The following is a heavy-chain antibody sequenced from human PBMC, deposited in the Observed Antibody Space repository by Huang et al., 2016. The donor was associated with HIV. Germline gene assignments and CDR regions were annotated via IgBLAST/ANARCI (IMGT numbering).Heavy chain of an antibody. J-gene: IGHJ4*02. CDR3: ARDHTYSSGLPYFDY. V-gene: IGHV1-3*01. Sequence: QVQLVQSGAEVKKPGASVKVSCKASGYTFTKYALHWVRQAPGQRLEWLGWINAGNGNTRYSQKFQGRVTITRDTSANAVYMELSSLRSQDTAVYYCARDHTYSSGLPYFDYWGQGTLVTVSS. CDR2: INAGNGNT. D-gene: IGHD6-19*01. CDR1: GYTFTKYA.